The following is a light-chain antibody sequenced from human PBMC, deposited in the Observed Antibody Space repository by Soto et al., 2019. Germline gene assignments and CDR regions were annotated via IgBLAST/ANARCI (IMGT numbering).Light chain of an antibody. CDR3: QQYGTSPYT. CDR2: GAS. V-gene: IGKV3-20*01. Sequence: EIVLTQSPGTLSLSPGERATLSCRASQSVSSNYLAWYQQRPGQAPRLLIYGASNRANGIPDRFSGSGSGIDFNLTISRLETEDFAVYYCQQYGTSPYTFGQGTKLEI. J-gene: IGKJ2*01. CDR1: QSVSSNY.